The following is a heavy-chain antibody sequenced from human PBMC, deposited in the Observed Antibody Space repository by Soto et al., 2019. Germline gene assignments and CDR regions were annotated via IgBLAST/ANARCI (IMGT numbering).Heavy chain of an antibody. Sequence: ASVKVSCKASGYTFTTYGISWVRQAPGQGLEWMGWISIYSGNTGYAHNLQGRVTISADKSISTAYMQWSSLQASDSAIYYCARSAGNAGRFSEYWGQGTVVTVSS. J-gene: IGHJ4*02. CDR2: ISIYSGNT. CDR3: ARSAGNAGRFSEY. V-gene: IGHV1-18*04. D-gene: IGHD2-15*01. CDR1: GYTFTTYG.